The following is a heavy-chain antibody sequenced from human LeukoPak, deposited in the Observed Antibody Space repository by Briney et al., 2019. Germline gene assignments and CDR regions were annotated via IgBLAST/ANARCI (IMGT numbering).Heavy chain of an antibody. Sequence: GGSLRLSCAASGFTFGTYWMSWVRQAPGKGLEWVANINQDGSEKYYVDSVKGRFTISRDNAKNSLYLQMNSLRADDTAVYYCARVRVATTGRYDALNLWGQGTMVTVSS. CDR2: INQDGSEK. D-gene: IGHD5-12*01. J-gene: IGHJ3*01. CDR1: GFTFGTYW. V-gene: IGHV3-7*01. CDR3: ARVRVATTGRYDALNL.